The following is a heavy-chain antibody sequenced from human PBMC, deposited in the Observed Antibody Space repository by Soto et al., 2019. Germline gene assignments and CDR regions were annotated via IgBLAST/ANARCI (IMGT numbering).Heavy chain of an antibody. CDR2: INAGGGYT. J-gene: IGHJ6*02. Sequence: GASVKVSCKASGYSFTNYYMHWVRQAPGQGLEWMGTINAGGGYTTYAQRFQGRVTMTRDTSTSTAYMELSSLRSEDTAVYYCAREQFSYYDILTGSPRYGMDVWG. V-gene: IGHV1-46*01. CDR1: GYSFTNYY. CDR3: AREQFSYYDILTGSPRYGMDV. D-gene: IGHD3-9*01.